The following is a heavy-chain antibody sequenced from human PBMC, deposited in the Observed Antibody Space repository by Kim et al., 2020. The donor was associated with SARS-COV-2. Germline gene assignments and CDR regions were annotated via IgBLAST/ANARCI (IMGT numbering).Heavy chain of an antibody. V-gene: IGHV4-39*07. CDR2: IYYSGST. CDR3: ASRPMETPRYYFDY. Sequence: SETLSLTCTVSGGSISSSSYYWGWIRQPPGKGLEWIGSIYYSGSTYYNPSLKSRVTISVDTSKNQFSLKLSSVTAADTAVYYCASRPMETPRYYFDYWGQGTLVTVSS. D-gene: IGHD3-10*01. CDR1: GGSISSSSYY. J-gene: IGHJ4*02.